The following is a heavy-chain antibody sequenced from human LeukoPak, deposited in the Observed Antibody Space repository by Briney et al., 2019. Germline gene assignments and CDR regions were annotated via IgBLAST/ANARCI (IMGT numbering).Heavy chain of an antibody. J-gene: IGHJ6*03. CDR2: ISSSGSTI. V-gene: IGHV3-48*03. CDR1: GFTFSSYE. D-gene: IGHD4-17*01. CDR3: ARSPTRDYPKYYYYMDV. Sequence: GGSLILSCAASGFTFSSYEMNWVRQAPGKGLEWVSYISSSGSTIYYADSVKGRFTISRDNAKNSLYLQMNSLRAEDTAVYYCARSPTRDYPKYYYYMDVWGKGTTVTISS.